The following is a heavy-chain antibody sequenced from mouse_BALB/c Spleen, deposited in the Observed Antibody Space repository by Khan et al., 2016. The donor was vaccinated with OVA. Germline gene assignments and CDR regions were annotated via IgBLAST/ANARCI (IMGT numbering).Heavy chain of an antibody. CDR2: ISSGGNT. Sequence: EVELVESGGGLVQPGGSLKLSCEGSGFTFSNYAMSWVRQTPERRLEWVASISSGGNTYYSDSVKGRITISRDTARNLRNLQMRCLGSEDTAMYYCTRDYWFAYWGQGTLVTVSA. J-gene: IGHJ3*01. V-gene: IGHV5-6-5*01. CDR3: TRDYWFAY. CDR1: GFTFSNYA.